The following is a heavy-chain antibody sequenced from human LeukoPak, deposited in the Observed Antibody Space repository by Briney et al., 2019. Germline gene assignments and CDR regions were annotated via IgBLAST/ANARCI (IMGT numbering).Heavy chain of an antibody. V-gene: IGHV3-11*01. CDR1: GFTLSDYY. D-gene: IGHD3/OR15-3a*01. CDR3: ARRRDFIGY. Sequence: PGGSLRLSCAASGFTLSDYYMSWIRQAPGKGLEWVSYSSSSGTTIYYADSLKGRFAISRDNAKNSLYLQMNSLRAEDTAVYYCARRRDFIGYWGQGTLVTVSS. J-gene: IGHJ4*02. CDR2: SSSSGTTI.